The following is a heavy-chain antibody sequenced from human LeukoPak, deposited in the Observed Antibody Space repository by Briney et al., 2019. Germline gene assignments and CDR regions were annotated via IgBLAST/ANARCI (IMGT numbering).Heavy chain of an antibody. V-gene: IGHV1-2*02. J-gene: IGHJ4*02. D-gene: IGHD3-22*01. CDR3: ARDRYYYDSSGYLFN. CDR2: INPNSGGT. Sequence: ASVKVSCKASGYTFTGYYMHWVRQAPGQGLEWMGWINPNSGGTNYAQKFQGRVTMTRDTSISTAYMELSRLRSDDTAVYYCARDRYYYDSSGYLFNWGQGTLVTVSS. CDR1: GYTFTGYY.